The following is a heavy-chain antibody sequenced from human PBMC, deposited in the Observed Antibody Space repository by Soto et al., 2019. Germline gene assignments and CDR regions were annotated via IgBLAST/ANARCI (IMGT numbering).Heavy chain of an antibody. D-gene: IGHD2-21*02. V-gene: IGHV1-69*13. CDR3: ARGGLYCGGDCSGNWFDP. J-gene: IGHJ5*02. CDR2: IIPIFGTA. CDR1: GGTFSSYA. Sequence: RASVKVSCKASGGTFSSYAISWVRQAPGQGLEWMGGIIPIFGTANYAQKFQGRVTITADESTSTAYMELSSLRSEDTAVYYCARGGLYCGGDCSGNWFDPWGQGTLVTVSS.